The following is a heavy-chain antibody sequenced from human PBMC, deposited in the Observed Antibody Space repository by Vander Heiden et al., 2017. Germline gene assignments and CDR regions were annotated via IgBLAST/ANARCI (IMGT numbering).Heavy chain of an antibody. CDR2: INSDGSST. J-gene: IGHJ3*02. Sequence: EVQLVESGGGLVQPGGSLRLSCAASGSTFSTYRLHWVRQAPGKGLVWVSRINSDGSSTSYADSVKGRFTISRDNAKNTLYLQMNSLRAEDTAVYYCAREGGYYGGKSWSAFDIWGQGTMVTVSS. CDR3: AREGGYYGGKSWSAFDI. V-gene: IGHV3-74*01. CDR1: GSTFSTYR. D-gene: IGHD4-17*01.